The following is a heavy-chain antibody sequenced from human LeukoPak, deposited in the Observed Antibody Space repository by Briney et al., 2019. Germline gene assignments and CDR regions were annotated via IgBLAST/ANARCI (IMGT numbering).Heavy chain of an antibody. CDR1: GGSISSSSYY. D-gene: IGHD5-24*01. CDR2: IYYSGST. J-gene: IGHJ4*02. CDR3: ARSGRDGYNWRIWYYFDY. V-gene: IGHV4-39*07. Sequence: PSETLSLTCTVSGGSISSSSYYWGWIRQPPGKGLEWIGSIYYSGSTYYNPSLKSRVTISVDTSKNQFSLKLSSVTAADTAVYYCARSGRDGYNWRIWYYFDYWGQGTLVTVSS.